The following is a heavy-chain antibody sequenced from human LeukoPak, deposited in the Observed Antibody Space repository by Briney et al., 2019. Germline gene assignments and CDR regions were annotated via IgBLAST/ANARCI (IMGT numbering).Heavy chain of an antibody. Sequence: ASVKVSCKVSGYTLTELSMHWVRQAPGKGLEWMGGFDPEDGETIYAQKFQGRVTMTRDTSTSTVYMELSSLRSEDTAVYYCARGGYSSSPNQYYFDYWGQGTLVTVSS. J-gene: IGHJ4*02. D-gene: IGHD6-13*01. CDR2: FDPEDGET. CDR3: ARGGYSSSPNQYYFDY. V-gene: IGHV1-24*01. CDR1: GYTLTELS.